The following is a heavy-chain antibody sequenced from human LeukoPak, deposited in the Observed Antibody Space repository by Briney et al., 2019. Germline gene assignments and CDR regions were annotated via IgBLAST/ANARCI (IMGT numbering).Heavy chain of an antibody. V-gene: IGHV1-2*02. J-gene: IGHJ4*02. CDR1: GYTFTSYY. CDR3: ARVRYDYGAKDIDY. CDR2: INPKRGGT. D-gene: IGHD4-23*01. Sequence: ASVKVSCKASGYTFTSYYMHWVRQAPGQGLEWMGWINPKRGGTKYVQKFQGRVTMTSDTSMSTVYMEMSRLRSDDTAVYYCARVRYDYGAKDIDYWGQGTLVTVSS.